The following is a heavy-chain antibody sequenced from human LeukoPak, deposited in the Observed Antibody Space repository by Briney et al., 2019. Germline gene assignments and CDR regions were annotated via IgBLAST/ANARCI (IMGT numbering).Heavy chain of an antibody. Sequence: GESLKISCKGSGYSFTSYWIAWVRQVPGKGLEWMGIIYPGDSDTRYSPSFQGQVTISADKSISTAYLQWSSLKASDTAMYYCARRIGDGYNFDAFDIWGQGTMVTVSS. D-gene: IGHD5-24*01. CDR2: IYPGDSDT. V-gene: IGHV5-51*01. J-gene: IGHJ3*02. CDR3: ARRIGDGYNFDAFDI. CDR1: GYSFTSYW.